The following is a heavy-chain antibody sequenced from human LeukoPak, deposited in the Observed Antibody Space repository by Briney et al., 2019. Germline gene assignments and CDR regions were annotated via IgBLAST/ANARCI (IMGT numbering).Heavy chain of an antibody. CDR2: INSDGSTT. D-gene: IGHD3-10*01. J-gene: IGHJ4*02. V-gene: IGHV3-74*01. CDR1: GFTFSSYW. CDR3: GRGNYYGQDY. Sequence: GGSLRLSCGASGFTFSSYWMHWVRQAPGKGLVWISRINSDGSTTSYADSVKGRFTISRDNAKNTLYLQMNSLRAEDTAVYYCGRGNYYGQDYWGQGTLVTVSS.